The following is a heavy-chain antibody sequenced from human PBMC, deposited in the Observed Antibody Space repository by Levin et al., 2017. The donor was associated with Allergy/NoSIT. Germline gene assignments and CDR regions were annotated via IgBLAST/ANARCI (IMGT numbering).Heavy chain of an antibody. CDR2: INPNSGGT. D-gene: IGHD1-1*01. CDR1: GYTFTGYY. Sequence: ASVKVSCKASGYTFTGYYMHWVRQAPGQGLEWMGWINPNSGGTNYAQKFQGRVTMTRDTSISTAYMELSRLRSDDTAVYYCARGAQYDTKYYFDYWGQGTLVTVSS. V-gene: IGHV1-2*02. J-gene: IGHJ4*02. CDR3: ARGAQYDTKYYFDY.